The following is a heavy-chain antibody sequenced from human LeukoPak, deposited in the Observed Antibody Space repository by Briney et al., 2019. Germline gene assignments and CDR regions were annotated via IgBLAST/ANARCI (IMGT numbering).Heavy chain of an antibody. D-gene: IGHD6-6*01. CDR2: ISSSDRYI. J-gene: IGHJ5*02. Sequence: GGSLRLSCAASGFTFSSYSMNWVRQAPGKGLEWVSSISSSDRYIYYADSVKGRFTISRDNAKNSLYLQMNSLRAEDTAVYYCARSPSSSVSWFDRWGQGTLVTVSS. CDR1: GFTFSSYS. CDR3: ARSPSSSVSWFDR. V-gene: IGHV3-21*01.